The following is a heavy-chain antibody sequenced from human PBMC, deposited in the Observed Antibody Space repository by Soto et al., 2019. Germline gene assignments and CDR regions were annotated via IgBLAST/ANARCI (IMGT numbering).Heavy chain of an antibody. CDR2: INPNSGNT. CDR3: ASAPSMIQDSFFGVERCRYYYMDV. Sequence: QVQLVQSGAEVTKPGASVKVSCKASGYTFTSYDINWVRQATGQGLEWMGWINPNSGNTAYAHKFQGRATMTKNTSISTAYIELSSLRSEDTAVYYCASAPSMIQDSFFGVERCRYYYMDVWGKGTTVTVSS. J-gene: IGHJ6*03. D-gene: IGHD3-3*01. V-gene: IGHV1-8*01. CDR1: GYTFTSYD.